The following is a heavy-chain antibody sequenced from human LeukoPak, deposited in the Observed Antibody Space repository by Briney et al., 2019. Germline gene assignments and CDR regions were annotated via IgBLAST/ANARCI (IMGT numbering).Heavy chain of an antibody. Sequence: GGTLRLSCAASGFTFSNFGMAWVRQAPGKGLEWVSAIDASGRNTHYAGSVKGRFTISRDNSKNTLYPQMNSLRAEDTAVYYCAKSGYNRFDYWGQGTLVTVSS. CDR3: AKSGYNRFDY. CDR2: IDASGRNT. CDR1: GFTFSNFG. J-gene: IGHJ4*02. V-gene: IGHV3-23*01. D-gene: IGHD5-24*01.